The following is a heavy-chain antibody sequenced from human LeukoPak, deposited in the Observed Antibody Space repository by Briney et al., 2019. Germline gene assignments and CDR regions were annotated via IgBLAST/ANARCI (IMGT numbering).Heavy chain of an antibody. CDR3: ASIDYYDSGGYYGSVDY. Sequence: SETLSLTCAVYGGSFSGYYWSWIRQPPGKGLEWIGEINHSGSTNYNPSLKSRVTISVDTSKNQFSLKLSSVTAADTAVYYCASIDYYDSGGYYGSVDYWGQGTLVTVSS. CDR1: GGSFSGYY. D-gene: IGHD3-22*01. CDR2: INHSGST. J-gene: IGHJ4*02. V-gene: IGHV4-34*01.